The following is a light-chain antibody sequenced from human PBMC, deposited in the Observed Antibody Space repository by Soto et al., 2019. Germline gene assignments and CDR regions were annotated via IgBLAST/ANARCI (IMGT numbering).Light chain of an antibody. J-gene: IGLJ3*02. CDR1: SSNIGAGYD. CDR2: GNS. V-gene: IGLV1-40*01. CDR3: QSYDSSLSAL. Sequence: QSVLTQPPSVSGAPGQRVTTSCTGSSSNIGAGYDVHWYQQLPGTAPKLLIYGNSNRPSGVPDRFFGSKSGTSASLAITGLQAEDEADYYCQSYDSSLSALFGGGTKLTVL.